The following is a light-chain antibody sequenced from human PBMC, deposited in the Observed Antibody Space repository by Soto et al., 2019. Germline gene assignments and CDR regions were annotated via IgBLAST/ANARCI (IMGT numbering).Light chain of an antibody. CDR3: QMCDSAHALT. Sequence: DIQMTQSPSSLSASVGDRVTITCRASQDIAKFLAWYQQKPGKVPKLLIYAASTLQSGVPSRFSGSGSGTDFSLTITGLQPEDVATYYCQMCDSAHALTFGGGTKIAIK. CDR1: QDIAKF. V-gene: IGKV1-27*01. J-gene: IGKJ4*01. CDR2: AAS.